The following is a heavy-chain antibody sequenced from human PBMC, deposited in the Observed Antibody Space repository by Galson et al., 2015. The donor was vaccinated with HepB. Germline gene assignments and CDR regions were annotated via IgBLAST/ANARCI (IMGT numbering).Heavy chain of an antibody. Sequence: SLRLSCAASGFTFSSYSMNWVRQAPGKGLEWVSSISSSSSYIYYADSAKGRFTISRDNAKNSLYLQMNSLRAEDTAVYYCARDRSGRMYYGPNWGQGTLVTVSS. V-gene: IGHV3-21*01. J-gene: IGHJ4*02. CDR2: ISSSSSYI. D-gene: IGHD4/OR15-4a*01. CDR3: ARDRSGRMYYGPN. CDR1: GFTFSSYS.